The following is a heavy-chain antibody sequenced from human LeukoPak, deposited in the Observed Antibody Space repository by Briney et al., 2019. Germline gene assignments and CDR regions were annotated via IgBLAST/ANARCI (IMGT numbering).Heavy chain of an antibody. CDR1: GYTFTGYY. D-gene: IGHD2-2*01. V-gene: IGHV1-2*02. CDR3: ARDGFVGYCSSTSCYLIDY. Sequence: ASVKVSYKASGYTFTGYYMHWVRQAPGQGLEWMGWINPNSGGTNYAQKFQGRVTMTRDTSISTAYMELSRLRSDDTAVYYCARDGFVGYCSSTSCYLIDYWGQGTLVTVSS. CDR2: INPNSGGT. J-gene: IGHJ4*02.